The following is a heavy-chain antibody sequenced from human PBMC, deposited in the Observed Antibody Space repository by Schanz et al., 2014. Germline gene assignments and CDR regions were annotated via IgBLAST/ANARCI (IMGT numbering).Heavy chain of an antibody. J-gene: IGHJ6*02. CDR2: ISSTGGST. V-gene: IGHV3-23*04. CDR3: AKAFRTTKYYGMDF. CDR1: GFTFYNYA. D-gene: IGHD1-1*01. Sequence: EVRLVESGGGLVQPGGSLRLSCAASGFTFYNYAMTWVRQAPGKGLEWVSAISSTGGSTYYADYVKGRFTISRDNSKNTLSLLVNSLRGEDTATYYCAKAFRTTKYYGMDFWGQGTTVTVS.